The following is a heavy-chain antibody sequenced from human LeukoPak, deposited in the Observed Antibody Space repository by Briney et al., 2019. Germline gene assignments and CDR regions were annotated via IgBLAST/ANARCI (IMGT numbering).Heavy chain of an antibody. J-gene: IGHJ4*02. CDR3: ASSSEAYSSGCFADY. Sequence: GGSLRLSCAASGFTFSDYYMSWIRQAPGKGLEWVSYISSSGSTIYYADSVKGRFTISRDNAKNSLYLQMNSLRAEDTAVYYCASSSEAYSSGCFADYWGQGTLVTVSS. CDR2: ISSSGSTI. D-gene: IGHD6-19*01. V-gene: IGHV3-11*04. CDR1: GFTFSDYY.